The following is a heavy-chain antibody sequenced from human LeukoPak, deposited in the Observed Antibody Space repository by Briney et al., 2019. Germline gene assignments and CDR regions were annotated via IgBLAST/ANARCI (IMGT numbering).Heavy chain of an antibody. Sequence: GGSLRLSRAASGFTFSSYAMSWVRQAPGKGLEWVSAISGSGGSTYYADSVKGRFTISRDNSKNTLYLQMNSLRAEDTAVYYCAKVKYYYDSSGYYYDYWGQGTLVTVSS. CDR3: AKVKYYYDSSGYYYDY. CDR1: GFTFSSYA. CDR2: ISGSGGST. J-gene: IGHJ4*02. V-gene: IGHV3-23*01. D-gene: IGHD3-22*01.